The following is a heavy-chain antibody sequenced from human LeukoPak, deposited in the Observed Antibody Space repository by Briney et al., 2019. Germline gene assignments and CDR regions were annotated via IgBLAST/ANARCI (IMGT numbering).Heavy chain of an antibody. CDR3: ARGGSRWYGDAFDI. D-gene: IGHD6-13*01. CDR2: FNPNSLST. J-gene: IGHJ3*02. Sequence: ASVKVSCKASGYTFIGHYMHWVRQAPGQGLEWMGWFNPNSLSTTFARKFQGRVTMTSDTPTRTAYMDLSSLRTDDTAVYYCARGGSRWYGDAFDIWGQGTMVTVSS. V-gene: IGHV1-2*02. CDR1: GYTFIGHY.